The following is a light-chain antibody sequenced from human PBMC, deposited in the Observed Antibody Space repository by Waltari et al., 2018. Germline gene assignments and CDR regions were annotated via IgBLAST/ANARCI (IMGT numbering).Light chain of an antibody. Sequence: DIVMTQSPESLAVSLGERANINCKSSQSVLYSSNDKNYLAWYQQKPRQPPRLLIYWASTRESGVPDRFSGSGSGTDFTLTISSLQAEDVAVYYCQQYYSGPRTFGQGTKVEIK. V-gene: IGKV4-1*01. CDR3: QQYYSGPRT. J-gene: IGKJ1*01. CDR2: WAS. CDR1: QSVLYSSNDKNY.